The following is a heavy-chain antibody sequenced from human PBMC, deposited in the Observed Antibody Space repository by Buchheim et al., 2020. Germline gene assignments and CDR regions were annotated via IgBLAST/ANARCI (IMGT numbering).Heavy chain of an antibody. CDR2: ISYDGSNK. D-gene: IGHD6-6*01. Sequence: QVQLVESGGGVVQPGRSLRLSCAASGFTFSSYGMHWVRQAPGKGLEWVAVISYDGSNKYYADSVKGRFTISSDNSHNTLYLQMNSLRAEDTAVYYCAKGSIAARPDLYYYYGMDGWGQGTT. CDR3: AKGSIAARPDLYYYYGMDG. V-gene: IGHV3-30*18. J-gene: IGHJ6*02. CDR1: GFTFSSYG.